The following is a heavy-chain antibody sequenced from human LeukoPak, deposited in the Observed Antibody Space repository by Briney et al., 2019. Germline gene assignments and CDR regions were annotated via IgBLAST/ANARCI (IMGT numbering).Heavy chain of an antibody. V-gene: IGHV4-4*07. D-gene: IGHD2-2*02. CDR2: IYTSGST. J-gene: IGHJ6*03. Sequence: PSETLSLTCTGSGGSISSYYWSWIRQPAGKGLEWIGRIYTSGSTNYNPSLKSRVTMSVDTSKNQFSLNLSSVTAGDTDVYYCAKDAPNYRSSTSCYRGSYYYMDVLGKGTPVNGSS. CDR1: GGSISSYY. CDR3: AKDAPNYRSSTSCYRGSYYYMDV.